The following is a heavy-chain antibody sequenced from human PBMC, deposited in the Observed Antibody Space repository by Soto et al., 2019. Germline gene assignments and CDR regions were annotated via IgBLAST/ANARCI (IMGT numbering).Heavy chain of an antibody. Sequence: QVQLVQSGAEVKKPGSSVKVSCKASGGTFSSYAISWVRQAPGQGLEWMGGIIPIFGTANYAQKFQGRVTSTADESTGRAYMELSSLRYEDTGGHYCAGDRTVDSSGSHYDYWCQGSLVTVSS. D-gene: IGHD3-22*01. CDR3: AGDRTVDSSGSHYDY. J-gene: IGHJ4*02. V-gene: IGHV1-69*12. CDR1: GGTFSSYA. CDR2: IIPIFGTA.